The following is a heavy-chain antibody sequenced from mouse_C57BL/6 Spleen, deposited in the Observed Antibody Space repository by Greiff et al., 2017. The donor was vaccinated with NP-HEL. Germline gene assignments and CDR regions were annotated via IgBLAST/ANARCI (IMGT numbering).Heavy chain of an antibody. CDR2: IYPGDGDT. V-gene: IGHV1-80*01. CDR3: AGKGDYYGSSYRGGFAD. Sequence: VQLQQSGAELVKPGASVKISCKASGYAFSSYWMNWVKQRPGKGLEWIGQIYPGDGDTNYNGKFKGKATLTADKSSSTAYMQLSSLTSEDSAVYFCAGKGDYYGSSYRGGFADWGQGTLVTVSA. D-gene: IGHD1-1*01. J-gene: IGHJ3*01. CDR1: GYAFSSYW.